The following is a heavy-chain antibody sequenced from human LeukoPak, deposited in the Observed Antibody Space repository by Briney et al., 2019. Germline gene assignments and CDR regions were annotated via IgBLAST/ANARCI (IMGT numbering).Heavy chain of an antibody. CDR1: GSSISSGDYY. V-gene: IGHV4-30-4*01. CDR2: IYYSGST. J-gene: IGHJ4*02. D-gene: IGHD2-2*01. Sequence: PSQTLSLTCTVSGSSISSGDYYWSWIRQPPGKGLEWIGYIYYSGSTYYNPSLKSRVTISVDTSKNQFSLKLSSVTAADTAVYYCARTTIREDIVVVPAAIDYWGQGTLVTVSS. CDR3: ARTTIREDIVVVPAAIDY.